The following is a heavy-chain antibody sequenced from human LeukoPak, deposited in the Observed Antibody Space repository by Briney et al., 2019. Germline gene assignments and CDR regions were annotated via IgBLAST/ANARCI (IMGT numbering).Heavy chain of an antibody. CDR1: GGSISSYY. CDR2: IYYSGST. V-gene: IGHV4-59*05. D-gene: IGHD3-9*01. Sequence: SETLSLTCTVSGGSISSYYWSWIRQPPGKGLEWIGSIYYSGSTYYNPSLKSRVTISVDTSKNQFSLKLSSVTAADTAVYYCARHVVDYDILTGYSRIAYYFDYWGQGTLVTVSS. CDR3: ARHVVDYDILTGYSRIAYYFDY. J-gene: IGHJ4*02.